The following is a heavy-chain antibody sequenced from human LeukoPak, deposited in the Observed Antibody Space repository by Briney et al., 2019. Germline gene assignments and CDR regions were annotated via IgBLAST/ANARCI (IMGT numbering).Heavy chain of an antibody. CDR2: IYSGGST. D-gene: IGHD3-22*01. CDR3: ARVRAAYDSSGYWDY. J-gene: IGHJ4*02. CDR1: GFTVSRSY. Sequence: PGGSLRLSCAASGFTVSRSYMTWVRPTPGKGLEWVSVIYSGGSTYYADSVKSRFTISRDNSKNTLYLQMNGLRAEDTAVYYCARVRAAYDSSGYWDYWGQGTLVTVSS. V-gene: IGHV3-53*01.